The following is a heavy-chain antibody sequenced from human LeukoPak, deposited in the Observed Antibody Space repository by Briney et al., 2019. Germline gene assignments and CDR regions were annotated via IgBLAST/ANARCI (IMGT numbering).Heavy chain of an antibody. Sequence: SETLSLTCAVYGGSFSGYYWSWIRQPPGKGLEWIGEINHSGSTNYNPPLKSRVTISVDTSKNQFSLKLSSVTAADTAVYYCARGLYLFKYYFDYWGQGTLVTVSS. CDR2: INHSGST. J-gene: IGHJ4*02. D-gene: IGHD2-8*01. V-gene: IGHV4-34*01. CDR3: ARGLYLFKYYFDY. CDR1: GGSFSGYY.